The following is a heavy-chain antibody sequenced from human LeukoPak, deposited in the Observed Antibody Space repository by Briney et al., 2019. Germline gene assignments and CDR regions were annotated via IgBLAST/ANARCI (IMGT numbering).Heavy chain of an antibody. V-gene: IGHV1-46*01. J-gene: IGHJ4*02. CDR3: ARDLKYSSSFAPGYFDY. Sequence: ASVKVSCKASGYTFTSYYMHWVRQAPGQGPEWMGIINPSGGSTSYAQKFQGRVTMTRDTSTSTVHMELSSLRSEDTAVYYCARDLKYSSSFAPGYFDYWGQGTLVTVSS. CDR2: INPSGGST. CDR1: GYTFTSYY. D-gene: IGHD6-6*01.